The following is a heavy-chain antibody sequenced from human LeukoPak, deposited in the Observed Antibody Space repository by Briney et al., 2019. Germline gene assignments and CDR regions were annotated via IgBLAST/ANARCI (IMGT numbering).Heavy chain of an antibody. CDR2: IIPIFGTA. CDR1: AGTFSSYA. J-gene: IGHJ5*02. D-gene: IGHD1-26*01. CDR3: ARGYIVGATAYLRWFDP. Sequence: GASVKVSCKASAGTFSSYAISWVRQDPGQGLQWMGGIIPIFGTANYAQKFQGRVTITADKSTSTAYMELSSLRSEDTAVYYCARGYIVGATAYLRWFDPWGQGTLVTVSS. V-gene: IGHV1-69*06.